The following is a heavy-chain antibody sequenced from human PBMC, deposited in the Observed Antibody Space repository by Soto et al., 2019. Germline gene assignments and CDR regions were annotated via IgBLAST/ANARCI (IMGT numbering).Heavy chain of an antibody. CDR3: AHRVLRTVFGLVTTTAIYFDF. CDR2: IYWDDDK. V-gene: IGHV2-5*02. J-gene: IGHJ4*02. CDR1: GFSLTTSGVG. D-gene: IGHD3-3*01. Sequence: QITLKESGPTVVKPTETLTLTCTFSGFSLTTSGVGVGWVCQSPGNAPEWLALIYWDDDKRYRTSLKRRLTITKDTSKNQVVLTMANVDPADTATYYCAHRVLRTVFGLVTTTAIYFDFWGQGTPVVVSS.